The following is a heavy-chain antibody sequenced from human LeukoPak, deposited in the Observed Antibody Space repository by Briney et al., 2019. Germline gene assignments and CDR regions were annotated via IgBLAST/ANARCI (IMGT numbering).Heavy chain of an antibody. D-gene: IGHD2-2*01. V-gene: IGHV4-61*02. Sequence: SETLSLTCTVSGDSLSSGSYYWSWIRQPAGKGLEWIGRIYTSGSTNYNPSLESRVTISVDTSKKQFSLKLNSVTAADTAVYYCARVIPAYDAFDMWGQGTMVTVSS. J-gene: IGHJ3*02. CDR3: ARVIPAYDAFDM. CDR1: GDSLSSGSYY. CDR2: IYTSGST.